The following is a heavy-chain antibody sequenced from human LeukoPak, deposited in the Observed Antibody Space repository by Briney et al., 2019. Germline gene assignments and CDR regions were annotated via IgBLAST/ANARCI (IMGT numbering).Heavy chain of an antibody. CDR2: IYPGDSDT. D-gene: IGHD2-15*01. CDR1: GYSFTCYW. J-gene: IGHJ4*02. CDR3: ARGLVVAATWGFDY. V-gene: IGHV5-51*01. Sequence: GEALNISCKGSGYSFTCYWIGLVRQMPGEGLEWMGIIYPGDSDTRYSPSFQGQVTISADKSISTAYLQWSSLKASDTAMYYCARGLVVAATWGFDYWGQGTLVTVSS.